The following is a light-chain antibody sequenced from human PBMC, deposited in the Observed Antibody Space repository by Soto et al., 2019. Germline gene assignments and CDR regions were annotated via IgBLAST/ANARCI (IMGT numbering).Light chain of an antibody. J-gene: IGKJ1*01. CDR2: DAS. V-gene: IGKV1-5*01. CDR3: QQYDSYSWT. CDR1: QSISTR. Sequence: DIQMTQSPSTVSASVGDTVTITCRASQSISTRLAWYQQKAGKAPKVLIYDASRLESGVPSRFSGIGSGTEFNLTIRSLQPDDCASYEGQQYDSYSWTFCRWTKGDIK.